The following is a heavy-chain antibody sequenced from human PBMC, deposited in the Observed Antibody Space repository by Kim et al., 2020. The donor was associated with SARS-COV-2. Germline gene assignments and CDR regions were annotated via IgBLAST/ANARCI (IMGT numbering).Heavy chain of an antibody. V-gene: IGHV4-59*09. CDR3: ARGTVTGLWDYYYGMDV. J-gene: IGHJ6*02. Sequence: LKSRVTISVDTSKNQFSLKLSSVTAADTAVYYCARGTVTGLWDYYYGMDVWGQGTTVTVSS. D-gene: IGHD3-16*01.